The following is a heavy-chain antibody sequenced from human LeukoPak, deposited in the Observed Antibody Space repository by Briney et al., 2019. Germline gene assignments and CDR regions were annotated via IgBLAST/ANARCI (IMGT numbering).Heavy chain of an antibody. D-gene: IGHD2/OR15-2a*01. J-gene: IGHJ6*03. Sequence: GGSLRLSCAASGFLFSNYTMNWVRQAPGKGLEWVSSISSSSSYIYYADSVKGRFTISRDNSENTMYLQVNRLRAEDTAMYYCVKGSKVLLFTRDHYMDVWGKGTTVIISS. CDR1: GFLFSNYT. CDR2: ISSSSSYI. V-gene: IGHV3-21*01. CDR3: VKGSKVLLFTRDHYMDV.